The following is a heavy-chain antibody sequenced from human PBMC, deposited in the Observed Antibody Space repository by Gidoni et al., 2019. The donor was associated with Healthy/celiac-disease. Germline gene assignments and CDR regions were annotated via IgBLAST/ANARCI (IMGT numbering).Heavy chain of an antibody. CDR3: AKSSSSSYYYYGMDV. Sequence: EVQLVESGGGLVQPGRSLRLSCAASGFTFDDYAMPWVRQAPGKGLEWVSGISWNSGSIGYADSVKGRFTISRDNAKNSLYLQMNSLRAEDTALYYCAKSSSSSYYYYGMDVWGQGTTVTVSS. CDR1: GFTFDDYA. CDR2: ISWNSGSI. V-gene: IGHV3-9*01. D-gene: IGHD6-6*01. J-gene: IGHJ6*02.